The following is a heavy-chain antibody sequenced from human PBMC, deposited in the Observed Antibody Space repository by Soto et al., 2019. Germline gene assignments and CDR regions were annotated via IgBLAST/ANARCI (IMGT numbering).Heavy chain of an antibody. V-gene: IGHV1-46*01. J-gene: IGHJ4*02. CDR2: INPSGGST. D-gene: IGHD2-8*01. CDR1: GYTFTDYY. Sequence: QVQLVQSGAEVKKPGASVKVSCKASGYTFTDYYIHWVRQAPGQGLEWMGMINPSGGSTDYAQKCRGRVTMTRDTSTGTVYMELSSLRSEDTAVYCCARPPFPGCINAVCYPFDYWGQGTLVTVSS. CDR3: ARPPFPGCINAVCYPFDY.